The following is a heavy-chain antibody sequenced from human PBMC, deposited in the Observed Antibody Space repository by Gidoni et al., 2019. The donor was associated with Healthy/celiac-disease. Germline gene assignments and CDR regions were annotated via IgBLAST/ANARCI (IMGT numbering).Heavy chain of an antibody. Sequence: VQSQQWGAGLLTPSGTRSLTCAMSGPSFSGYYWSWLRQSPGRGLEWIAEITHTGSTNYKPSLRSRVTISVDASKNQFSLQLRSVTAADTAVYYCARGRYHDSSGFPYWGQGTLVTVSS. D-gene: IGHD3-22*01. CDR2: ITHTGST. CDR3: ARGRYHDSSGFPY. J-gene: IGHJ4*02. CDR1: GPSFSGYY. V-gene: IGHV4-34*01.